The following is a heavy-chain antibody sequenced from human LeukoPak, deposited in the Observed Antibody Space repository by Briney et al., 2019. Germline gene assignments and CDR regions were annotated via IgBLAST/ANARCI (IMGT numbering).Heavy chain of an antibody. CDR1: AFTFSTYG. CDR2: ISSSSDSI. D-gene: IGHD5-12*01. CDR3: AKSRIGFSGQLDH. Sequence: WRSLRLSCAASAFTFSTYGMIWVRPGPGKGLERLSYISSSSDSIKYADSVKGRFTSSRDNAKNSLYLQMNSLRAEDTAVYYCAKSRIGFSGQLDHWGQGALITVSS. J-gene: IGHJ4*02. V-gene: IGHV3-48*04.